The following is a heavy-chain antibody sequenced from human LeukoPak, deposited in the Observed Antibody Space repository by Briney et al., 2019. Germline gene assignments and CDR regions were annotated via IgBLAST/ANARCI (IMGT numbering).Heavy chain of an antibody. D-gene: IGHD2-21*02. V-gene: IGHV3-33*01. CDR1: GFTFSSYG. CDR3: ARTPGPYCGGDCYSY. CDR2: IWYDGSNK. Sequence: GGSLRLSCAASGFTFSSYGMHWVRQAPGKGLEWVAVIWYDGSNKYYADSVKGRFTISRDNSKNTLYLQMNSLRAEDTAVYYCARTPGPYCGGDCYSYWGQGTLVTVSS. J-gene: IGHJ4*02.